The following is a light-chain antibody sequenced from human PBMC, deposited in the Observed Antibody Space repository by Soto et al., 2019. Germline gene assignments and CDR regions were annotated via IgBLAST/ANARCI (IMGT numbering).Light chain of an antibody. V-gene: IGLV2-23*01. J-gene: IGLJ1*01. CDR2: KGT. Sequence: QSVLAQPASGSGSPGQSVTICCTGTSSDLGAYNSVSWYQQHPDKAPLLMIYKGTQRPSGVSNRFSGSTSGNAASLTISGLQAGGEADYFCCSSAPESTYVFGTGTKVTVL. CDR1: SSDLGAYNS. CDR3: CSSAPESTYV.